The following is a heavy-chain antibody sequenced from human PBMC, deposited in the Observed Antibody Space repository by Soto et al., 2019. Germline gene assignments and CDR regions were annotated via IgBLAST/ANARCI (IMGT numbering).Heavy chain of an antibody. Sequence: GGSLRLSCAASGFTFSNYAMGWVRQAPGKGLEWVSSISGNGGTTNYAASVTGRFTISRDNAKNTLFLQMNSLRAEDTAVYYCAKDQGSSWYEIDYWGRGTLVTVPQ. CDR1: GFTFSNYA. V-gene: IGHV3-23*01. D-gene: IGHD6-13*01. CDR3: AKDQGSSWYEIDY. J-gene: IGHJ4*02. CDR2: ISGNGGTT.